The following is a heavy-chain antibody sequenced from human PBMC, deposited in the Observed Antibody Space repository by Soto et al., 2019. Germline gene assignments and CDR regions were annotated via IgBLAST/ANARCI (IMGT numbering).Heavy chain of an antibody. CDR2: ISSSSSTK. D-gene: IGHD5-12*01. Sequence: PGGSLRLSCAASGFTFSSYAMNWVRQAPGKGLEWVSYISSSSSTKYYADSVKGRFTISRDNSKNSLYLQMNSLRAEDTAVYYCARDDSGYDISYYYYYMDVWGKGTTVTVSS. V-gene: IGHV3-48*01. J-gene: IGHJ6*03. CDR1: GFTFSSYA. CDR3: ARDDSGYDISYYYYYMDV.